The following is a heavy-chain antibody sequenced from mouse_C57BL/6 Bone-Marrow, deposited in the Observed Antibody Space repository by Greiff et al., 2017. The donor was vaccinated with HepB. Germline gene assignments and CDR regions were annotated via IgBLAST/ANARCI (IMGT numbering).Heavy chain of an antibody. CDR1: GYTFTDYN. Sequence: EVQLQQSGPELVKPGASVKIPCKASGYTFTDYNMDWVKQSHGKSLEWIGDINPNNGGTIYNQKFKGKATLTVDKSSSTAYMELRSLTSEDTAVYYCARPLYYFEPYAMDYWGQGTSVTVSS. V-gene: IGHV1-18*01. CDR3: ARPLYYFEPYAMDY. D-gene: IGHD1-1*01. CDR2: INPNNGGT. J-gene: IGHJ4*01.